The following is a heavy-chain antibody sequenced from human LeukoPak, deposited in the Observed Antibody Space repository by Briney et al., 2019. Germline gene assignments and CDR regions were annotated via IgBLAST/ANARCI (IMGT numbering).Heavy chain of an antibody. CDR1: GYTFTSYG. CDR3: ASSVATSFDY. J-gene: IGHJ4*02. CDR2: ISAYNGNT. D-gene: IGHD5-12*01. V-gene: IGHV1-18*01. Sequence: ASVKVSCEASGYTFTSYGISWVRQAPGQGLEWMGWISAYNGNTNYAQKLQGRVTITTDTSTSTAYMELRSLRSDDTAVYYCASSVATSFDYWGQGTLVTVSS.